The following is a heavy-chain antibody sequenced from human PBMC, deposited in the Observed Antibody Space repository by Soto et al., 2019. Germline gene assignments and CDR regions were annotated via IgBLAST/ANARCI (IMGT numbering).Heavy chain of an antibody. V-gene: IGHV3-53*04. D-gene: IGHD3-9*01. Sequence: PGGSLRLSCAASGFTVSSNYMSWVRQAPGKGLEWVSVIYSGGSTYYADSVKGRFTISRHNSKNTLYLQMNSLRAEDTAVYYCARVSGERNVLRYFDWFLAWFDPWGQGTLVTVSS. CDR3: ARVSGERNVLRYFDWFLAWFDP. J-gene: IGHJ5*02. CDR2: IYSGGST. CDR1: GFTVSSNY.